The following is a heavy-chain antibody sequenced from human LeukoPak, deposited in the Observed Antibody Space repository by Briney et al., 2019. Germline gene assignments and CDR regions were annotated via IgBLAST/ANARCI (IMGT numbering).Heavy chain of an antibody. J-gene: IGHJ3*02. V-gene: IGHV4-59*08. D-gene: IGHD1-26*01. CDR2: IYYSGST. CDR1: GGSISSYY. Sequence: PSETLSLTCTVSGGSISSYYWSWIRQPPGKGLEWIGYIYYSGSTNYNPSLKSRVTISVDTSKNQFSLKLSSVTAADTAVYYCARHRKSLSGSYEAFDIWGQGTMVTVSS. CDR3: ARHRKSLSGSYEAFDI.